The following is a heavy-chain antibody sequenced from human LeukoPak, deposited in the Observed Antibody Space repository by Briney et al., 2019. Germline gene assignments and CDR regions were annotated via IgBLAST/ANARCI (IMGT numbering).Heavy chain of an antibody. V-gene: IGHV3-23*01. CDR3: AKAHHYDSSGYPDFDY. J-gene: IGHJ4*02. CDR2: ISGSGGST. Sequence: PGGSLRLSCAASGFTFSSYAMSWVRQAPGKGLEWVSAISGSGGSTYYADSVKGRFTISRDNSKNTLYLQMNSLRAEDTAVYYCAKAHHYDSSGYPDFDYWGQGTLVTVSS. CDR1: GFTFSSYA. D-gene: IGHD3-22*01.